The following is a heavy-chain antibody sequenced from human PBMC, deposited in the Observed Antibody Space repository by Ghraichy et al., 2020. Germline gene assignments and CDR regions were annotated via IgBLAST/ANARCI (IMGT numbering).Heavy chain of an antibody. CDR1: GFNIDSNY. V-gene: IGHV3-53*01. J-gene: IGHJ6*02. Sequence: LSLTCAASGFNIDSNYMSWVRQSPEKGLEWISVIYAGGTTKYAESVEGRFSVSRDNSNNTLYLQMNSLRAEDTAMYYCARGTTTYSYYYHAMDVWGQGTAVTVSS. CDR2: IYAGGTT. D-gene: IGHD1-26*01. CDR3: ARGTTTYSYYYHAMDV.